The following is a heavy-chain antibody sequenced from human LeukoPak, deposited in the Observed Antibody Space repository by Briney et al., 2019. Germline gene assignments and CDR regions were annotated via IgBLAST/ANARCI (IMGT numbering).Heavy chain of an antibody. J-gene: IGHJ6*02. D-gene: IGHD1-26*01. CDR3: ARLSGSYGAYYYYYYGMDV. Sequence: GGSLRLSCAASGFTFSDYYMSWIRQAPGKGLEWVSYISSSSSYTNYADSVKGRFTISRDNAKNSLYLQMNSLRAEDTAVYYCARLSGSYGAYYYYYYGMDVWGQGTTVTVSS. V-gene: IGHV3-11*03. CDR2: ISSSSSYT. CDR1: GFTFSDYY.